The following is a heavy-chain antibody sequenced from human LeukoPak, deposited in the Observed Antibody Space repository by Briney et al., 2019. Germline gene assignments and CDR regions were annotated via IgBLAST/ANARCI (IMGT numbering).Heavy chain of an antibody. J-gene: IGHJ3*02. CDR3: TRGAPQADVFDI. CDR2: FKSKVTGGTT. V-gene: IGHV3-15*01. D-gene: IGHD1-26*01. CDR1: GFTFSVTW. Sequence: GGSLRLSCAASGFTFSVTWMSWVRQAPGRGLEWVGRFKSKVTGGTTDYAAPVAGRFTISRDDSKNMLYLQMNSLKTEDTGVYYCTRGAPQADVFDIWGQGTMVTVSS.